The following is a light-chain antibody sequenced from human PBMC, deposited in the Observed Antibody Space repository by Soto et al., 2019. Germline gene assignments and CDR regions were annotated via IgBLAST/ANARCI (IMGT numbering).Light chain of an antibody. Sequence: DIQLTQSPSFLSASVGDGVTITCRASQGIYSYLAWYQQKPGKAPKLLIYAASTLQSGVPSRFSGSGSGTEFTLTINSLQPEDFATYYCQQLNTYPLTFGGGTKVEIK. CDR1: QGIYSY. CDR3: QQLNTYPLT. CDR2: AAS. J-gene: IGKJ4*01. V-gene: IGKV1-9*01.